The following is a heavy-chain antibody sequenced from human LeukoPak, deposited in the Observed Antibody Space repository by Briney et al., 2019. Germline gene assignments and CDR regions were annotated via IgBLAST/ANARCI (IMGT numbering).Heavy chain of an antibody. V-gene: IGHV3-30-3*01. J-gene: IGHJ6*03. D-gene: IGHD3-22*01. CDR3: ARARGYSPWDYYYMDV. CDR1: GFTFSSYA. Sequence: PGGSLRLSCAASGFTFSSYAMHWVRQAPGKGLEWVAVISYDGSNKYYADSVKGRFTISRDNSKNTLYLQMNSLRAEDTAVYYCARARGYSPWDYYYMDVWGKGTTVTVSS. CDR2: ISYDGSNK.